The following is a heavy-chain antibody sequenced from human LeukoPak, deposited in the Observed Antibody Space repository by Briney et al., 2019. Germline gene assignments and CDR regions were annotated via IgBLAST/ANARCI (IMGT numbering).Heavy chain of an antibody. CDR1: GGSISSSSYY. CDR3: ASNYYDSSGYYPFDY. Sequence: SETLSLTCTVSGGSISSSSYYWSWIRQPPGKGLEWIGYIYYSGSTNYNPSLKSRVTISVDTSKNQFSLKLSSVTAADTAVYYCASNYYDSSGYYPFDYWGQGTLVTVSS. V-gene: IGHV4-61*01. J-gene: IGHJ4*02. D-gene: IGHD3-22*01. CDR2: IYYSGST.